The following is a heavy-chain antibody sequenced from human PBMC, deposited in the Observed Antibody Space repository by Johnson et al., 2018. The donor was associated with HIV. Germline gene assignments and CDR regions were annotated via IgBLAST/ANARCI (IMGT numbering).Heavy chain of an antibody. D-gene: IGHD3/OR15-3a*01. V-gene: IGHV3-66*01. CDR2: IYSGGST. CDR3: ARSGDSIGSFWAGGAFDI. Sequence: VQLVESRGGVVGPGGSLRLTCAAPGFTVSSNYMSWVRQAPGKGLEWVSVIYSGGSTYYADSVKGRFTISRDNSKNTLYLQMNSLRAEDTAVYYCARSGDSIGSFWAGGAFDIWGQGTMVTVSS. CDR1: GFTVSSNY. J-gene: IGHJ3*02.